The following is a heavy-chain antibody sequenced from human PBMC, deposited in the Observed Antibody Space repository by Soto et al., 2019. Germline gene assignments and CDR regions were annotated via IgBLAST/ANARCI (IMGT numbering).Heavy chain of an antibody. V-gene: IGHV3-66*01. D-gene: IGHD2-21*01. CDR1: GFTVSSNY. CDR3: ARDLVGPYWIPKEAVPFDY. CDR2: IYSGCST. Sequence: GGSLRLSCAASGFTVSSNYMSWVRQAPGKGLEWFLVIYSGCSTYYADSVKGRFTISRDNSKNTLYLQMNSLRAEDTAVYYCARDLVGPYWIPKEAVPFDYWGQGTLVTVSS. J-gene: IGHJ4*02.